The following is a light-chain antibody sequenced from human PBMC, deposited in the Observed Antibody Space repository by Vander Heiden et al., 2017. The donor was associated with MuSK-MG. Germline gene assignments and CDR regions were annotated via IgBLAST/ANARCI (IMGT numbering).Light chain of an antibody. CDR3: SSHKRSSTWV. CDR2: EVS. Sequence: QSALTPPASVSGSPGQSITISCTGTSSDVGGYIYVSWYQHHPGKAPKLMMNEVSNRPSGVSNRGSGSKYGNNAAPNTSGIQAEDEADDYCSSHKRSSTWVFGGGTKLTVL. CDR1: SSDVGGYIY. J-gene: IGLJ3*02. V-gene: IGLV2-14*01.